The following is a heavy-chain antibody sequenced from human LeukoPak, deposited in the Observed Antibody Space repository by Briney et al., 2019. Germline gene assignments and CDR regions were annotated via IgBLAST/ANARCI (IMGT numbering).Heavy chain of an antibody. J-gene: IGHJ6*02. V-gene: IGHV1-69*04. Sequence: VKVSCKASGGTFSSYAISWVRQAPGQGLEWMGRIIPILGIANYAQKFQGRVTITADKSTSTAYMELSSLRSEDTAVYYCAREVPPYYYYYGMDVWGQGTTVTVSS. CDR2: IIPILGIA. CDR3: AREVPPYYYYYGMDV. CDR1: GGTFSSYA.